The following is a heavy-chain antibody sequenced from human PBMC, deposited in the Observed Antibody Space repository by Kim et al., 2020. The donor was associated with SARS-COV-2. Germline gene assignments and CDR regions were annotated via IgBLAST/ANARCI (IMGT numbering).Heavy chain of an antibody. CDR3: ARDKSAFCYGMDV. J-gene: IGHJ6*02. V-gene: IGHV3-33*01. Sequence: GGSLRLSCAASGFAFGSHGMHWVRQAPGEGLQWVGVIWSDGRNTCYTDSVKGRFTISRDISKNTVYLQMSSLRADDTAVYYCARDKSAFCYGMDVWGQGTTVTVSS. CDR1: GFAFGSHG. CDR2: IWSDGRNT.